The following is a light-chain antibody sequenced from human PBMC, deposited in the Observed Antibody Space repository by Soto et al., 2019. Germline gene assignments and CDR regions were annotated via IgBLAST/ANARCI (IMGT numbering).Light chain of an antibody. J-gene: IGKJ4*01. V-gene: IGKV3-11*01. Sequence: RASQSVSSNLAWYQLKHGQAHRLLIYDASNRAAGIPARFSVSGSETAFTLTMRTLDPYDFAVSYWQQRTHWPGTIGGGTKVDIK. CDR3: QQRTHWPGT. CDR2: DAS. CDR1: QSVSSN.